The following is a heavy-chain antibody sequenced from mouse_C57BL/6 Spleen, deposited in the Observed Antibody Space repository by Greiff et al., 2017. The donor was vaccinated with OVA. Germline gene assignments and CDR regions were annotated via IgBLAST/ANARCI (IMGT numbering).Heavy chain of an antibody. CDR2: IDPETGGT. D-gene: IGHD3-1*01. J-gene: IGHJ3*01. CDR1: GYTFTDYE. V-gene: IGHV1-15*01. Sequence: QVQLKESGAELVRPGASVTLSRKASGYTFTDYEMHWVKQTPVHGLEWIGAIDPETGGTAYNQKFKGKAILTADKSSSTAYMELRSLTSEDSAVYYYTRGRGFSYWGQGTLVTVSA. CDR3: TRGRGFSY.